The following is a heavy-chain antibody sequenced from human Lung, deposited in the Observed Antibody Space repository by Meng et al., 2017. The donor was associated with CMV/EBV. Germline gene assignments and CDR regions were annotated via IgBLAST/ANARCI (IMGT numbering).Heavy chain of an antibody. J-gene: IGHJ3*01. CDR2: IKQDGSEK. CDR3: AAVTLTFDF. D-gene: IGHD2-15*01. Sequence: GGSXRLSCVASGFSFSSYWMTWVRQAPGKGLEWVASIKQDGSEKYYVDSVKGRFTISRDNANNSLYLQINSLRAEDKAVYYCAAVTLTFDFWGQGTMVTVSS. CDR1: GFSFSSYW. V-gene: IGHV3-7*01.